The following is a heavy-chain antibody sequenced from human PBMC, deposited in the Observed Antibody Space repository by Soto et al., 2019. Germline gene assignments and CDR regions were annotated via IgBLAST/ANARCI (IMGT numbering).Heavy chain of an antibody. J-gene: IGHJ4*02. CDR2: INPDSGAT. CDR1: GYTLTDYY. CDR3: ARGGCTDGVCTYYFDY. D-gene: IGHD2-8*01. Sequence: QVQLVQSGAELKKPGASVKVSCKASGYTLTDYYIHWVRQAPGQGLEWMGWINPDSGATKSTQKFQGSVTMTRDTFISTAYMELTRLRSDDTAVYYCARGGCTDGVCTYYFDYWGQGTLITVSS. V-gene: IGHV1-2*02.